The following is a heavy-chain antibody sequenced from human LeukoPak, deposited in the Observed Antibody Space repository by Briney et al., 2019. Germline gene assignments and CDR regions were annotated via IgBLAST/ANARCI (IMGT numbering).Heavy chain of an antibody. Sequence: GGSLRLSCAASGFTFSSYWMFWVRQAPGKGLEWVAVISYDGSNKYYADSVKGRFTISRDNSKNTLYLQMNSLRAEDTAVYYCAKTSELGKSRWFDPWGQGTLVTVSS. D-gene: IGHD1-7*01. CDR2: ISYDGSNK. J-gene: IGHJ5*02. CDR3: AKTSELGKSRWFDP. V-gene: IGHV3-30*18. CDR1: GFTFSSYW.